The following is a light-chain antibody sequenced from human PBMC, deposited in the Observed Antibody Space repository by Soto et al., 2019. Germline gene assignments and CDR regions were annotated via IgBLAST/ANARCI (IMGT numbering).Light chain of an antibody. CDR1: QSVSSSY. V-gene: IGKV3-20*01. CDR3: QQYRSSPPWT. Sequence: EIVLTQSPGTLSLSPGERATLSCRASQSVSSSYLAWYHQKPGQAPRLLIYGASSRATGIPDRFSGSGSGTDFTLTISRLEPEDSAVYYCQQYRSSPPWTFGQGTKVEIK. J-gene: IGKJ1*01. CDR2: GAS.